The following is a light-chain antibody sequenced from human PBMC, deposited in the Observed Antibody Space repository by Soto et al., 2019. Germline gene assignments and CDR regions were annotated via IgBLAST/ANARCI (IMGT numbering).Light chain of an antibody. CDR2: LVS. CDR3: MQTLQGVT. J-gene: IGKJ5*01. Sequence: DIMMTQSPLILPVAPGEPASISCRSSQILLYNHTYNYLDWYLQKPGQSPQLLIYLVSNRASGVPDRFSGSGTGTDFTLRVSRVEAEDVGTYYCMQTLQGVTFGQGTRLEIK. CDR1: QILLYNHTYNY. V-gene: IGKV2-28*01.